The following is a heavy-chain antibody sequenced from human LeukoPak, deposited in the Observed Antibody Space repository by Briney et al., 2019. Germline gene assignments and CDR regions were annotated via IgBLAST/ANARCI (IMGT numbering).Heavy chain of an antibody. Sequence: GESLKISCKASGYGFTNYWIGWVRLMPGKGLEWMGIIYPGDSDTRYSPSFQGQVTISADKSISTAYLQWSSLKASDTAMYYCARQSSGYTVDYWGQGTLVTVSS. CDR3: ARQSSGYTVDY. J-gene: IGHJ4*02. CDR2: IYPGDSDT. CDR1: GYGFTNYW. V-gene: IGHV5-51*01. D-gene: IGHD3-3*01.